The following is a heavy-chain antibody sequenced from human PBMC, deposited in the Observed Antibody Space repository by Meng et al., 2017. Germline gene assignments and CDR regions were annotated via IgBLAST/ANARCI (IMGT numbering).Heavy chain of an antibody. CDR2: INHSGST. Sequence: SETLSSTCAVHGGSFSGYYWTWIRQPPGKELEWIGEINHSGSTNYNPSLKSRVTISVDTSKDQFSLKLNSVTAANTAVYYCAKRMLGGEGHPNLLDYWGQGTLVTVSS. V-gene: IGHV4-34*01. CDR3: AKRMLGGEGHPNLLDY. D-gene: IGHD3-10*01. J-gene: IGHJ4*02. CDR1: GGSFSGYY.